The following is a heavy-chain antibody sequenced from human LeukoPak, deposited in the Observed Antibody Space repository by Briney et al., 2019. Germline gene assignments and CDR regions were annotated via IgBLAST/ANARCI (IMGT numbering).Heavy chain of an antibody. Sequence: ASVKVSCKASGYTFTSYDINWVRQATGQGLEWMGWMNPNSGNTGYAQKFQGRVTMTRNTSISTAYMELSSLRSEDTAVYYCARGRSSNVLRFLEWLSYWGQGTLVTVSS. CDR1: GYTFTSYD. J-gene: IGHJ4*02. CDR2: MNPNSGNT. CDR3: ARGRSSNVLRFLEWLSY. V-gene: IGHV1-8*01. D-gene: IGHD3-3*01.